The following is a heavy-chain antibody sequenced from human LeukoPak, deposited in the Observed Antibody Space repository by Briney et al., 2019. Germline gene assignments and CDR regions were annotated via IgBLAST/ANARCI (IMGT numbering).Heavy chain of an antibody. V-gene: IGHV3-48*01. CDR2: ISTSSSTI. Sequence: GGSLRLSCAASGFTFSNYNMNWVRQAPGKGLEWVSYISTSSSTIYYTDSVKGRFTISRDNANNSLYLQMNSLRAEDTAIYYCARKGLAVAAGLDYWGQGTLVTVSS. CDR3: ARKGLAVAAGLDY. D-gene: IGHD6-19*01. CDR1: GFTFSNYN. J-gene: IGHJ4*02.